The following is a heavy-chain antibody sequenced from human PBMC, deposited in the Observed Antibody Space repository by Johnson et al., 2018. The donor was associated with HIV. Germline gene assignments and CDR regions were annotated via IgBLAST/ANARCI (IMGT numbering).Heavy chain of an antibody. Sequence: QVQLVESGGGVVQPGGSLRLSCTASGFTFNTYGMHWVRQAPGKGLEWVAFIRYDGSNKYYADSVRGRFTISRDKSRNTLYLQMNSLRAEDTAVHYCAREGNYYDSSSHVFDIWGQGTMVTVSS. CDR1: GFTFNTYG. D-gene: IGHD3-22*01. CDR3: AREGNYYDSSSHVFDI. CDR2: IRYDGSNK. V-gene: IGHV3-30*02. J-gene: IGHJ3*02.